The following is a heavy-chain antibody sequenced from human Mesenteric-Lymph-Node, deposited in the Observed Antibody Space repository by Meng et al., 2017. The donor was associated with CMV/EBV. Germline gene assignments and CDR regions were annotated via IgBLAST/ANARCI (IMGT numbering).Heavy chain of an antibody. V-gene: IGHV3-30*02. CDR1: GFTFSSYG. CDR3: ARDRGRGLGDAFDI. J-gene: IGHJ3*02. Sequence: GESLKISCAASGFTFSSYGMHWVRQAPGKGLEWVAFIRYDGSNKYYADSVKGRFTISRDNSKNTLYLQMNSLRAEDTAVYYCARDRGRGLGDAFDIWGQGTMVTVSS. CDR2: IRYDGSNK. D-gene: IGHD3-16*01.